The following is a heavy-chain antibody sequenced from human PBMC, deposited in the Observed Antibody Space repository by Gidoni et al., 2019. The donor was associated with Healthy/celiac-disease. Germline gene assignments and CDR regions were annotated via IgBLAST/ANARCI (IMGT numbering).Heavy chain of an antibody. CDR3: ARDREKGSSSSYYYYGMDV. Sequence: QVPLVQSGAEVKKPGSSVKVSCKASGGTFSSNAISWVRQAPGQGLEWMGGIIPIFGTANYAQKFQGRVTITADKSTRTAYMELSSLRSEDTAVYYCARDREKGSSSSYYYYGMDVWGQGTTVTVSS. D-gene: IGHD6-6*01. J-gene: IGHJ6*02. CDR1: GGTFSSNA. CDR2: IIPIFGTA. V-gene: IGHV1-69*06.